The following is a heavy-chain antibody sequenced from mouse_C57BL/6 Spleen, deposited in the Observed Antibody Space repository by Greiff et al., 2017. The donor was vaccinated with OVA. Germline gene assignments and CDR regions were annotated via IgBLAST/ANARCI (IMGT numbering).Heavy chain of an antibody. V-gene: IGHV5-17*01. D-gene: IGHD2-3*01. Sequence: EVQLVESGGGLVKPGGSLKLSCAASGFTFSDYGMHWVRQAPEKGLEWVAYISSGSSTIYYADTVKGRFTISRDNAKNTLFLQMTSLRSEDTAMYYCARPYDGYYVRAMDYWGQGTSVTVSS. CDR1: GFTFSDYG. CDR3: ARPYDGYYVRAMDY. CDR2: ISSGSSTI. J-gene: IGHJ4*01.